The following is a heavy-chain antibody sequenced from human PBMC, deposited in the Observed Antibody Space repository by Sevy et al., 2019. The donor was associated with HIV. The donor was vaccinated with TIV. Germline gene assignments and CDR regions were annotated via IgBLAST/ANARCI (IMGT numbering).Heavy chain of an antibody. V-gene: IGHV3-30-3*01. D-gene: IGHD2-21*01. CDR1: GFTFNTYP. J-gene: IGHJ4*02. CDR3: ARDSGHSHYFVVGAY. CDR2: ISYDGSSK. Sequence: GGSLRLSCAASGFTFNTYPMHWVRQAPGKGLEWVAVISYDGSSKHYAESVRGRFTISREDSENTLYLQMNSMRPDDTAIYYCARDSGHSHYFVVGAYWGQGTLVTVSS.